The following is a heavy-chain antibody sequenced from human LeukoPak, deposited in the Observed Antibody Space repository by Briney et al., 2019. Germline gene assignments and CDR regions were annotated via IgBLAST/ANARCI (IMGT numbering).Heavy chain of an antibody. D-gene: IGHD4-23*01. V-gene: IGHV3-21*01. CDR2: ISSSSSYI. Sequence: GGSLRLSCAASGFTFSSYSMNWVRQAPGKGLEWVSSISSSSSYIYYADSVKGRFTISRDNAKNSLYLQKNSLRTADTAVYVCARDHGGSSPFDYWGQGTLVTVSS. J-gene: IGHJ4*02. CDR1: GFTFSSYS. CDR3: ARDHGGSSPFDY.